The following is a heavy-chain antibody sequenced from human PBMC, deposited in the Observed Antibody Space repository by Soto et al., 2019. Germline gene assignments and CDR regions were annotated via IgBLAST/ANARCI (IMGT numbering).Heavy chain of an antibody. J-gene: IGHJ4*02. Sequence: PGGSLRLSCAASGFPFSDYYMSWIRQAPGKGLEWVSSISSSSDTNYAQSVKGRFTISRDNAKNSLHLQMNSLRAEDTAVYYCARRRPTGYYNYWGQGTLVTVSA. CDR2: ISSSSDT. CDR1: GFPFSDYY. D-gene: IGHD3-9*01. V-gene: IGHV3-11*03. CDR3: ARRRPTGYYNY.